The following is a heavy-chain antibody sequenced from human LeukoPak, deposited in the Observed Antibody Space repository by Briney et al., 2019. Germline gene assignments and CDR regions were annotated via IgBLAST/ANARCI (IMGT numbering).Heavy chain of an antibody. J-gene: IGHJ4*02. D-gene: IGHD2-8*02. CDR2: ISSSGNYI. Sequence: KPGGSLRLSCAASGFTFSSYSMNWVRQAPGKGLEWVSSISSSGNYIYYADSLKGRFTISRDNSKNSLFLQLNSLRAEDTAVYYCARGSVGYDYWGQGTLVTVSS. CDR1: GFTFSSYS. CDR3: ARGSVGYDY. V-gene: IGHV3-21*01.